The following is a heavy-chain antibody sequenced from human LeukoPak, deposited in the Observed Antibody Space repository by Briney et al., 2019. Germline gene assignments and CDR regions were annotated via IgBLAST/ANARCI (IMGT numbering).Heavy chain of an antibody. V-gene: IGHV4-30-4*01. J-gene: IGHJ6*04. CDR2: IYYSGST. CDR3: ARDVAVAGTYYYYGMDV. CDR1: GGSISSGDYY. D-gene: IGHD6-19*01. Sequence: PSQTLSLTCTVSGGSISSGDYYWSWIRQPPGKGLEWIGYIYYSGSTYYNPSLKSRVTMSVDTSKNQFSLKLYSVTAADTAVYYCARDVAVAGTYYYYGMDVWGKGTTVTVSS.